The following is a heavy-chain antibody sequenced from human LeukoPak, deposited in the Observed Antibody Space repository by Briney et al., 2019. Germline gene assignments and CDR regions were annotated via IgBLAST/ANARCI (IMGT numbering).Heavy chain of an antibody. V-gene: IGHV1-18*01. CDR1: GYTFTSYG. D-gene: IGHD3-3*01. J-gene: IGHJ5*02. Sequence: GASVKVSCKASGYTFTSYGISWVRQAPGQGLEWMGWISAYNGNTNYAQKFQGRVTMTEDTSTDTAYIELSSLRSEDTAVYYCATNRDFWSGYPTSYNWFDPWGQGTLVTVSS. CDR2: ISAYNGNT. CDR3: ATNRDFWSGYPTSYNWFDP.